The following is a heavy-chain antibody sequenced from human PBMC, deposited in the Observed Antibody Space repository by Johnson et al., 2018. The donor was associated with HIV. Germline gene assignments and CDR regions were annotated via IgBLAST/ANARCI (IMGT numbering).Heavy chain of an antibody. V-gene: IGHV3-9*01. Sequence: VQLVESGGGLVQPGRSLRLSCAASGFTFDDYAMHWVRQAPGKGLEWVSGISWNSGSIGYADSVKGRFTISRDNAKNSLDLQMNSLRAEDTALYYCAKSGPDAFDIWGQGTMVTVSS. D-gene: IGHD6-25*01. J-gene: IGHJ3*02. CDR2: ISWNSGSI. CDR3: AKSGPDAFDI. CDR1: GFTFDDYA.